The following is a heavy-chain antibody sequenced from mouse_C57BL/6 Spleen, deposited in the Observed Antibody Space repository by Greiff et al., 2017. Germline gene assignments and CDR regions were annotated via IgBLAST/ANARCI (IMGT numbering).Heavy chain of an antibody. D-gene: IGHD3-2*02. Sequence: QVHVKQPGTELVKPGASVKLSCKASGYTFTSYWMHWVKQRPGHGLEWIGNINPSNGGTNYNEKFKSKATLTVDKSSSTAYMQLSSLTSEDSAVYYCARLAFETAQATGGNYWGQGTTLTVAS. CDR3: ARLAFETAQATGGNY. V-gene: IGHV1-53*01. J-gene: IGHJ2*01. CDR1: GYTFTSYW. CDR2: INPSNGGT.